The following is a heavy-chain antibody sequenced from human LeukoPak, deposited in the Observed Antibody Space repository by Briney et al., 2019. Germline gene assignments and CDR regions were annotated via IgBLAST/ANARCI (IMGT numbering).Heavy chain of an antibody. CDR1: GFTFSSNW. CDR3: ARDFD. Sequence: GGSPRLSCAASGFTFSSNWMTWVRQAPGKGLEWVANINPDGSDKYYVDSVKGRFTISRDNVKNSLYLQMSSLRAEDTAVYYCARDFDWGQGTLVTVSS. V-gene: IGHV3-7*05. CDR2: INPDGSDK. J-gene: IGHJ4*02.